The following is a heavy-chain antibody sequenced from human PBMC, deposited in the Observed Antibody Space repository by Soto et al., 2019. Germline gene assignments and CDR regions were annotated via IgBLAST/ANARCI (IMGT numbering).Heavy chain of an antibody. CDR2: ISPKSGGT. V-gene: IGHV1-2*02. Sequence: QVQLVQSGAEVKDSGASVKVSCKASGYTFTGYYIHWVRQAPGQGLEWVGEISPKSGGTRYAQKFKGRVTMTKDTSTNTVYMELSTLSHDDTAVYSCGRGRSGELVVFYWGQGTLVTVHS. D-gene: IGHD1-7*01. CDR1: GYTFTGYY. J-gene: IGHJ4*02. CDR3: GRGRSGELVVFY.